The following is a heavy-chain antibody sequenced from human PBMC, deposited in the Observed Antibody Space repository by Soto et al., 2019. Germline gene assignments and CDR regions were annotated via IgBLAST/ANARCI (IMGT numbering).Heavy chain of an antibody. CDR3: AKDLGEMITFGGVIATDAFDI. CDR2: ISGSGGST. Sequence: GGSLRLSCAASGFTFSSYAMSWVRQAPGKGLEWVSAISGSGGSTYYADSVKGRFTISRDNSKNTLYLQMNSLRAEDTAVYYCAKDLGEMITFGGVIATDAFDIWGQGTMVTVSS. J-gene: IGHJ3*02. CDR1: GFTFSSYA. D-gene: IGHD3-16*02. V-gene: IGHV3-23*01.